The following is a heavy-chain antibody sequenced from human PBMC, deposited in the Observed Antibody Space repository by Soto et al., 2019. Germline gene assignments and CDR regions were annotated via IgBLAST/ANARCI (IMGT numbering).Heavy chain of an antibody. CDR2: IIPIFGTA. CDR1: GGTFSSYA. CDR3: ARGTSWVAEYYFDY. Sequence: ASVKVSYKASGGTFSSYAISWVRQAPGQGLEWMGGIIPIFGTANYAQKFQGRVTITADESTSTAYMELSSLRSEDTAVYYCARGTSWVAEYYFDYWGQGTLVTVYS. J-gene: IGHJ4*02. D-gene: IGHD1-26*01. V-gene: IGHV1-69*13.